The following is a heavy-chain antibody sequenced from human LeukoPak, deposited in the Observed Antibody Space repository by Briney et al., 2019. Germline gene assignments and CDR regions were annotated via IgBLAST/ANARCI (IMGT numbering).Heavy chain of an antibody. CDR1: GFTFSSYS. J-gene: IGHJ4*02. V-gene: IGHV3-23*01. Sequence: GGSLRLSCAASGFTFSSYSTNWVRQAPGKGLEWVSAISGSGGSTYYADSVKGRFTISRDDSKNTLYLQMNSLRAEDTAVYYCANLMIVVVDFDYWGQGTLVTVSS. CDR3: ANLMIVVVDFDY. D-gene: IGHD3-22*01. CDR2: ISGSGGST.